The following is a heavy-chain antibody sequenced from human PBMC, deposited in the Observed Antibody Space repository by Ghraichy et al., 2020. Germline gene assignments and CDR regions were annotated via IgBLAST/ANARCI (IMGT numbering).Heavy chain of an antibody. CDR3: ARWVHDSSGSYYSRAYDI. D-gene: IGHD3-22*01. Sequence: GESLNISCKGSGYSFTSYWIAWVRQMPGKGLEWMGVIYPGGSDTRHRPSFHGQVTISADKSISTAYLQWSSLKASDTAMYYCARWVHDSSGSYYSRAYDIWGQGTMVTVSS. V-gene: IGHV5-51*01. CDR1: GYSFTSYW. J-gene: IGHJ3*02. CDR2: IYPGGSDT.